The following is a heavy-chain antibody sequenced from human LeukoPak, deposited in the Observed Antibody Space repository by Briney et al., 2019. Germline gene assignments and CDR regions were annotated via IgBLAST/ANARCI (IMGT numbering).Heavy chain of an antibody. Sequence: SVKVSCKASGGTFSSYAISWVRQAPGQGLEWMGGIIPIFGTANYAQKFQGRVTITADESTSTAYMELSSLRSEDTAVYYCAEALPPYYYMDVWGKGTTVTVSS. V-gene: IGHV1-69*13. CDR3: AEALPPYYYMDV. J-gene: IGHJ6*03. D-gene: IGHD2-15*01. CDR1: GGTFSSYA. CDR2: IIPIFGTA.